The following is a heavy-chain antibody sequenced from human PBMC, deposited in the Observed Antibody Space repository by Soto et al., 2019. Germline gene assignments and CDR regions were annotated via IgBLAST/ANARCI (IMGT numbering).Heavy chain of an antibody. CDR1: EFTFSTYC. CDR3: AKDTYYDFWSGYYYYYGMDV. D-gene: IGHD3-3*01. J-gene: IGHJ6*02. CDR2: ISYDGSNK. V-gene: IGHV3-30*18. Sequence: GGSLRLPCAASEFTFSTYCMHWVRPAPGKWLELVAVISYDGSNKAYADSVKGRFTISRDNSKNTLYLQMHSLRAEDTGVFYCAKDTYYDFWSGYYYYYGMDVWGQGTRVTVSS.